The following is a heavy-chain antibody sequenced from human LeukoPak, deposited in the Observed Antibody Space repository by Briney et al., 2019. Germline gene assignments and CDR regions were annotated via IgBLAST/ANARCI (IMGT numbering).Heavy chain of an antibody. V-gene: IGHV4-39*01. Sequence: SETLSLTCTVSGGSISSSSYYWGWIRQSPGKGLEWIGNIYYSGSTYYNPSLKSRVTISVDTSRNQFSLKLKSVIAADTAVYYCARLDYGDGQFDYWGQGTLVTVSS. J-gene: IGHJ4*02. CDR2: IYYSGST. D-gene: IGHD4-17*01. CDR3: ARLDYGDGQFDY. CDR1: GGSISSSSYY.